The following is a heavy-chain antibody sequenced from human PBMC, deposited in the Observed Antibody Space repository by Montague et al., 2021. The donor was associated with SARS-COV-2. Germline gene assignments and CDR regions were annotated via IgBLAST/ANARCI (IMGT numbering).Heavy chain of an antibody. CDR2: VDPEDGKT. V-gene: IGHV1-24*01. D-gene: IGHD7-27*01. CDR3: ATSADWGSTGRFDF. Sequence: SVRVSCKVSGYSLTELPMHWVRQAPGKGLEWMGGVDPEDGKTIYAQNFQGRLTIAEDTSAGTAYMELGSLRSDDTAVYYCATSADWGSTGRFDFWGQGTLVTVSS. CDR1: GYSLTELP. J-gene: IGHJ4*02.